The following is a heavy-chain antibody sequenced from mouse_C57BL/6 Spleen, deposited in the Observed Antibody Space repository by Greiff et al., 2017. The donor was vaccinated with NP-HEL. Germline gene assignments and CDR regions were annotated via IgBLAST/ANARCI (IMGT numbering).Heavy chain of an antibody. CDR1: GFNIKDYY. J-gene: IGHJ2*01. CDR2: IDPEDGDT. V-gene: IGHV14-1*01. Sequence: EVQLQQSGAELVRPGASVKLSCTASGFNIKDYYMHWVKQRPEQGLEWIGRIDPEDGDTEYAPKFQGKATMTADTSSNTAYLQLSSLTSEDTAVYYCTAYYGSSYFDYWGQGTTLTVSS. D-gene: IGHD1-1*01. CDR3: TAYYGSSYFDY.